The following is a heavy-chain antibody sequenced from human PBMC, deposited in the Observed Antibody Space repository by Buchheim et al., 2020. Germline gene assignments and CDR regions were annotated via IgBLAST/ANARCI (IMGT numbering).Heavy chain of an antibody. J-gene: IGHJ6*02. CDR3: AGYGAKKHGDFV. V-gene: IGHV3-74*01. Sequence: EVRLVESGGGLVQPGGSLILSCAASESTFSDYFMHWVRQAPGKGLVWVSRIKPDGSHPTYADSETGRFSITRDNARNTLYLHMNSLRAEDTAVYYCAGYGAKKHGDFVWGQGT. CDR2: IKPDGSHP. CDR1: ESTFSDYF. D-gene: IGHD4-17*01.